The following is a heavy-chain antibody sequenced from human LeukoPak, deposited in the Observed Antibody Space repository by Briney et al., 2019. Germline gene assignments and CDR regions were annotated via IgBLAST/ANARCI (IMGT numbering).Heavy chain of an antibody. CDR2: IYYSGST. CDR1: GASMRGSTYY. Sequence: PSETLTLTCTVSGASMRGSTYYWAWIRQTPGKGLEWIGSIYYSGSTHYTPSLKSRVTMSVDTSKNQFSLRVSSVTAADTAAYYCARNSSYYNTGGFDYWGQGILVTVSS. D-gene: IGHD3-10*01. CDR3: ARNSSYYNTGGFDY. V-gene: IGHV4-39*01. J-gene: IGHJ4*02.